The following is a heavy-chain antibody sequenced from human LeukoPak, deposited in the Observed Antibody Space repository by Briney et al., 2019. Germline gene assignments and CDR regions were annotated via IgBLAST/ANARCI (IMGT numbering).Heavy chain of an antibody. V-gene: IGHV3-30*02. CDR3: AKGDYGDYDEPHYYFYYMEV. CDR2: IRFDGTKR. J-gene: IGHJ6*03. CDR1: GFTFRAYA. Sequence: GGSLRLSCAASGFTFRAYAMHWVRQAPGKGLEWVAFIRFDGTKRYYGNSVRGRFTISRDTSKNMMYLQMNSLRAEDTAVYYCAKGDYGDYDEPHYYFYYMEVWGKGTTVPVSS. D-gene: IGHD4-17*01.